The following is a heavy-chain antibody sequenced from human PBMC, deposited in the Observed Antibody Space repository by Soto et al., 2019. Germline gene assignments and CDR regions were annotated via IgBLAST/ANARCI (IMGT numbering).Heavy chain of an antibody. V-gene: IGHV3-66*01. CDR3: ARGLDILTGYTRRYYYYYMDV. CDR2: IYSGGST. D-gene: IGHD3-9*01. Sequence: GGSLRLSCAASGFTVSSNYMSWVRQAPGKGLEWVSVIYSGGSTYYADSVKGRFTISRDNSKNTLYLQMNSLRAEDTAVYYCARGLDILTGYTRRYYYYYMDVWGKGTTVTVSS. CDR1: GFTVSSNY. J-gene: IGHJ6*03.